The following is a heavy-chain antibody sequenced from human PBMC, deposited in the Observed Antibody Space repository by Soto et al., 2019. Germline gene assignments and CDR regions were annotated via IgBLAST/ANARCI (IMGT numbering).Heavy chain of an antibody. V-gene: IGHV4-39*01. D-gene: IGHD1-26*01. CDR1: GGSVSNTDFY. J-gene: IGHJ3*02. CDR2: VYYGESA. Sequence: PSETLSLTCTVSGGSVSNTDFYWGWVRQPPGKGLQWVGSVYYGESAYYNPSLKSRVTISVHTSKNQFSLQLTSVTAADAAVYYCYTGIDAFDIWGQGTMVTVSS. CDR3: YTGIDAFDI.